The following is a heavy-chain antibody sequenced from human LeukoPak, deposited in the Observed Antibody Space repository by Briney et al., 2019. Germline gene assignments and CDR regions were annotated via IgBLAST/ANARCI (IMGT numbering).Heavy chain of an antibody. CDR2: ILNSGKTI. CDR3: TRDDPPEYFYASSGPPDVLDL. Sequence: PGGSLRLSCAASGFTFSSYDMNWVRQAPGKGLEWVSYILNSGKTINYADSVKGRFTISRGNAKNSLYLQMNSLRAEDTAVYYCTRDDPPEYFYASSGPPDVLDLWGRGTMVSVSS. CDR1: GFTFSSYD. V-gene: IGHV3-48*03. D-gene: IGHD3-22*01. J-gene: IGHJ3*01.